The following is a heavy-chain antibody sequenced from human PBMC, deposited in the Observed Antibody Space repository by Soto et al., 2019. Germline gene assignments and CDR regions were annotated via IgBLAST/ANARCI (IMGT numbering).Heavy chain of an antibody. J-gene: IGHJ6*02. CDR2: IYYSGST. Sequence: SETLSLTCTVSGGSISSYYWSWIRQPPGKGLEWIGYIYYSGSTNYNPSLKSRVTISVDTSKNQFSLKLSSVTAADTAVYYCARDPRPENGDYIRSGHYGMDVWGQGTTVTVSS. D-gene: IGHD4-17*01. CDR1: GGSISSYY. V-gene: IGHV4-59*01. CDR3: ARDPRPENGDYIRSGHYGMDV.